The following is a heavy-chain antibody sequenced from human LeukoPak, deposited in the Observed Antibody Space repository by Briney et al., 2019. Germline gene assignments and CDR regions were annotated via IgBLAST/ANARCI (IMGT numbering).Heavy chain of an antibody. V-gene: IGHV3-33*06. Sequence: GRSLRLSCAASGFTFSSYGMHWVRQAPGKGLEWGAVIWYDGSNKYYADSVKGRFTISRDNSKNTLYLQMNSLRAEDTAVYYCAKEYYDFWSGYYPRLDYWGQGTLVTVSS. CDR2: IWYDGSNK. J-gene: IGHJ4*02. D-gene: IGHD3-3*01. CDR3: AKEYYDFWSGYYPRLDY. CDR1: GFTFSSYG.